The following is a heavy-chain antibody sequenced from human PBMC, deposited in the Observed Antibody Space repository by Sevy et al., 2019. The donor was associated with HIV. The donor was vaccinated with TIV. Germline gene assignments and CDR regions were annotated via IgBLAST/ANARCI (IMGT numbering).Heavy chain of an antibody. CDR1: GFTFSSYA. J-gene: IGHJ6*02. V-gene: IGHV3-23*01. CDR3: AREGGYTDQGMDV. CDR2: IIGSGGRT. Sequence: GGSLRLSCAASGFTFSSYAMSWVRQSPGKGLEWVSCIIGSGGRTHYADSVKGRFTISRDNARNSLYLQMNNVRAEDTAMYYCAREGGYTDQGMDVWGQGTTVTVSS. D-gene: IGHD5-12*01.